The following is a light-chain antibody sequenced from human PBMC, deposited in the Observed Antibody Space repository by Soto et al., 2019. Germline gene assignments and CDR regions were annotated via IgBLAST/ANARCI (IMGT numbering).Light chain of an antibody. CDR1: SSDVGGYNY. CDR3: SSYATSSSLNVI. V-gene: IGLV2-14*01. Sequence: QSVLTQPASVSGSPGQSITISCSGTSSDVGGYNYVSWYQHHPGKAPKLIIYEVNNRPSGVSNRFSGSKSGNTASLTISGLQAEDEADYYCSSYATSSSLNVIFGGGTKLTVL. J-gene: IGLJ2*01. CDR2: EVN.